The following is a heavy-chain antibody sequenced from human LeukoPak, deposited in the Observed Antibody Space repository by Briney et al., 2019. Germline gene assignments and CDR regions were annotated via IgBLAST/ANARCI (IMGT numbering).Heavy chain of an antibody. V-gene: IGHV3-48*01. Sequence: PGGSLRLSCAASGFTFNTYTMNWVRQAPGKGLEWVSYISGSSGIIDYADSVRGRFTISRDNAKNSLYLQMNSLRAEDTAVYYCATSRTFDYWGQGTLVTVSS. CDR3: ATSRTFDY. J-gene: IGHJ4*02. D-gene: IGHD1-7*01. CDR1: GFTFNTYT. CDR2: ISGSSGII.